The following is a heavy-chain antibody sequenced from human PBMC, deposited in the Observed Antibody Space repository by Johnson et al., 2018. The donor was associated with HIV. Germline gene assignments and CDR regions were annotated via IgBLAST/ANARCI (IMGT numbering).Heavy chain of an antibody. D-gene: IGHD3-22*01. Sequence: VQLVESGGGLVQPGGSLRLSCAASGFTVSSNYMSWVRQAPGKGLEWVSVIYSGGSAYYADSVQGRFTLSRDNSKNTLYLQMNSLRAEYTAVYYCVRGFRSHTETEAPMIIAPGAFDIWGQGTMVTVSS. CDR3: VRGFRSHTETEAPMIIAPGAFDI. CDR2: IYSGGSA. J-gene: IGHJ3*02. CDR1: GFTVSSNY. V-gene: IGHV3-66*01.